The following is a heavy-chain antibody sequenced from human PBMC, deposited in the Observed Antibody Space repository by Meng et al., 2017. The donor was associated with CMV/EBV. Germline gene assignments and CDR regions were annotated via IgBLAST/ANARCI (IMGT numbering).Heavy chain of an antibody. CDR1: GFTFSSYA. CDR2: ISYDGSNK. D-gene: IGHD1-14*01. CDR3: ATETGDP. V-gene: IGHV3-30*04. Sequence: GESLKISCAASGFTFSSYAMHWVRQAPGKGLEWVAVISYDGSNKYYADSVKGRFTISRDNSKNTLYLQMNSLRAEDTAVYYCATETGDPWGQGTLVTVSS. J-gene: IGHJ5*02.